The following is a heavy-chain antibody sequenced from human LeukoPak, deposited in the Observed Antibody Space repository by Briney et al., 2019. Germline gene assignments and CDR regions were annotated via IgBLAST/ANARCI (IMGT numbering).Heavy chain of an antibody. V-gene: IGHV1-2*02. CDR3: ARDRIAVAGRKYYYYMDV. CDR2: INPNSGDT. J-gene: IGHJ6*03. Sequence: GASVKVSCKASGYIFTGYYMHWVRQAPGQGLEWMGWINPNSGDTNYAQKFQGRVTMTRDTSISTAYMELSRLRSDDTAVYYCARDRIAVAGRKYYYYMDVWGKGTTVTVSS. D-gene: IGHD6-19*01. CDR1: GYIFTGYY.